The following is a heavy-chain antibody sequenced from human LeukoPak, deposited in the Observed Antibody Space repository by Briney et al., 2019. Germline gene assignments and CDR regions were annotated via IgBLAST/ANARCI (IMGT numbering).Heavy chain of an antibody. Sequence: GGSLRLSCAASGFTFSIYWMHWVRQAPGRGRVWVSRIHGDGTFTTSADSVNGRFTISRDNAQNMVYLQMNSLRVEVTAVYYCARDLVLGSGSYGQWGQGTLVTVSS. CDR2: IHGDGTFT. CDR1: GFTFSIYW. D-gene: IGHD3-10*01. J-gene: IGHJ4*02. V-gene: IGHV3-74*01. CDR3: ARDLVLGSGSYGQ.